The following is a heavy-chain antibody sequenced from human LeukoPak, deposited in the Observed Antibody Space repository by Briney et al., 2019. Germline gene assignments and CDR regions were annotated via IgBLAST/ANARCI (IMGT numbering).Heavy chain of an antibody. Sequence: GGSLRLSCAASGFTFSSYEMNWVRQAPGGGLEWISCISSSGSPIYYADSVKGRFTISRDNAKNSLYLQMNSLRAEDTAVYYCARGYRHTAMFLDYWGQGTLVTVSS. D-gene: IGHD5-18*01. CDR1: GFTFSSYE. CDR3: ARGYRHTAMFLDY. CDR2: ISSSGSPI. J-gene: IGHJ4*02. V-gene: IGHV3-48*03.